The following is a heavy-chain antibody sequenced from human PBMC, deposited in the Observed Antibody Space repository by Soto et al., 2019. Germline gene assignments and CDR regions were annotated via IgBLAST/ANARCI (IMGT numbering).Heavy chain of an antibody. Sequence: SETLSLTCTVSGASITYGAYSWSWIRQTPGKGLEWIGYINHLETTFYNPSFESRLTLSIDRTKNQFSLNLKSMSAADRAVYFCDRGGGFDSFDYWGQGILVTVSS. V-gene: IGHV4-30-2*01. CDR1: GASITYGAYS. J-gene: IGHJ4*02. CDR2: INHLETT. D-gene: IGHD3-10*01. CDR3: DRGGGFDSFDY.